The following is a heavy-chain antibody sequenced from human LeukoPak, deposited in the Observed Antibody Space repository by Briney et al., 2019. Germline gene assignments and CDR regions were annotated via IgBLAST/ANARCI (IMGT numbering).Heavy chain of an antibody. CDR2: ISNDGSKK. CDR1: GFTFSSYG. J-gene: IGHJ6*02. V-gene: IGHV3-30*03. D-gene: IGHD2-15*01. CDR3: ARGVVVVVAATGSVYYYGMDV. Sequence: PGGSLRLSCAASGFTFSSYGMHWVRQAPGKGLDWVAVISNDGSKKYYADSVKGRFTISRDNSKNTLSLQVSSLRTEDTAVYYCARGVVVVVAATGSVYYYGMDVWGQGTTVTVSS.